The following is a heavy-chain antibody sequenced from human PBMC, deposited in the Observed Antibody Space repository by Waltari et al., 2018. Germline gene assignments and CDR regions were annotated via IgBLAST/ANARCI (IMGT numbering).Heavy chain of an antibody. CDR2: ISGTGGST. CDR1: GFTFSSYA. CDR3: ATRGTYYKFDY. Sequence: EVQLVESGGDLVQPGGSLRLSCAASGFTFSSYAMGWVRQAPGKGLEWVSAISGTGGSTYYADSVKGRFTISRDNSKNTLYLQMNSLRAEDAAVYYCATRGTYYKFDYCGQGSLVTVSS. D-gene: IGHD1-26*01. J-gene: IGHJ4*02. V-gene: IGHV3-23*04.